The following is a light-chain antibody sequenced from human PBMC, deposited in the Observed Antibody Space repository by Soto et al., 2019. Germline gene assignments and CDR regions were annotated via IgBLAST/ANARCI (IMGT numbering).Light chain of an antibody. V-gene: IGLV3-1*01. Sequence: SYELTQPPSVSLSPGQTASITCSGNKLGNKYASWYQQKPGQSPVLALYQDTKRPSGIPERFSGSNSGNTATLTISGTQAVDEADYYCQAWDSSTAWIFGGGTKLTVL. J-gene: IGLJ2*01. CDR1: KLGNKY. CDR2: QDT. CDR3: QAWDSSTAWI.